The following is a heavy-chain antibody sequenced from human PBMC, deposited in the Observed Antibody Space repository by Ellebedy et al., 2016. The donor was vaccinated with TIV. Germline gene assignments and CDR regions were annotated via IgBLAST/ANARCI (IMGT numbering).Heavy chain of an antibody. V-gene: IGHV3-7*01. D-gene: IGHD7-27*01. CDR3: ARADWGSIDY. Sequence: GESLKISXAASGFTFGNYWMSWVRQAPGKGLEWVANINQIGDATYYVDSMKGRFTISRDNAKNSVYLQMSSLRVEDTAVYYCARADWGSIDYWGQGTLVTVSS. CDR2: INQIGDAT. CDR1: GFTFGNYW. J-gene: IGHJ4*02.